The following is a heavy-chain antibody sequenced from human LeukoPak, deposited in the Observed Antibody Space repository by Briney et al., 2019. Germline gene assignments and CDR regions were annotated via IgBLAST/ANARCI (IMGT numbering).Heavy chain of an antibody. V-gene: IGHV3-30*18. CDR3: AKAVAGTNSPPCDY. CDR1: GFTFSTYG. CDR2: ISYDGSNK. Sequence: PGRSLRLSCAASGFTFSTYGMHWVRQAPGKGLEWVAVISYDGSNKYYADSVKGRFTISRDNSKNTLYLQMNSLRAEDTAVYYCAKAVAGTNSPPCDYWGQGTLVTVSS. D-gene: IGHD6-19*01. J-gene: IGHJ4*02.